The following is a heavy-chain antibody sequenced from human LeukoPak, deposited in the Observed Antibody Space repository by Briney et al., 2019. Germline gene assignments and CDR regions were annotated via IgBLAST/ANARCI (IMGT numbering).Heavy chain of an antibody. V-gene: IGHV3-43*01. D-gene: IGHD4-17*01. Sequence: GGSLRLSCAASGFTFSSYAMSWVRQAPGKGLEWVSLISWDGGSTYYADSVKGRFTISRDNSKNSLYLQMNSLRTEDTALYYCATTPPGYWGQGTLVTVSS. CDR2: ISWDGGST. CDR1: GFTFSSYA. J-gene: IGHJ4*02. CDR3: ATTPPGY.